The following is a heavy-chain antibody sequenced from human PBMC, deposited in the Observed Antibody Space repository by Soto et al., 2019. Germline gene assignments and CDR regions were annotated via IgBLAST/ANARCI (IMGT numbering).Heavy chain of an antibody. CDR1: GGSIVSGNYY. CDR2: IYSGGST. V-gene: IGHV4-39*01. J-gene: IGHJ5*02. CDR3: ARQKVMGATTWFDI. D-gene: IGHD1-26*01. Sequence: NPSETLSLTCTVSGGSIVSGNYYWAWIRQSPEMGLEWIGTIYSGGSTSHNPSFKSRVSMSVDTSRNHFSLYLSSVTVADTALYHCARQKVMGATTWFDIWGRGNMVTVSS.